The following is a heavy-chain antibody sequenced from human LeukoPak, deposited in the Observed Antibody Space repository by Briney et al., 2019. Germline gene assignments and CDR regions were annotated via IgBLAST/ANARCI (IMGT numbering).Heavy chain of an antibody. CDR1: GYTFTSYA. J-gene: IGHJ5*02. D-gene: IGHD3-10*01. V-gene: IGHV1-3*01. CDR2: INAGNGNT. Sequence: ASVKVSCKASGYTFTSYAMHWVRQAPGQRLEWMGWINAGNGNTKYSQKFQGRVTITRDTSASTAYMELSSLRCEDTAVYYCARDGSWFGDIGSVPWGQGTLVTVSS. CDR3: ARDGSWFGDIGSVP.